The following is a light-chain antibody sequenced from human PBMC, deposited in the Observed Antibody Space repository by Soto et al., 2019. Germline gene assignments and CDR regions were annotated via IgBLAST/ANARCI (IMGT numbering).Light chain of an antibody. J-gene: IGLJ1*01. V-gene: IGLV4-69*01. CDR2: LNSDGSH. CDR1: SGHSSYA. Sequence: QPVLTQSPSDSASLGASVKLTCTLSSGHSSYAIAWHQQQPEKGPRYLMKLNSDGSHSKGDGIPDRFSGSSSGAERYLTISILQSDDDADYYCQTWGTGPSFYFFGTGTKVTVL. CDR3: QTWGTGPSFYF.